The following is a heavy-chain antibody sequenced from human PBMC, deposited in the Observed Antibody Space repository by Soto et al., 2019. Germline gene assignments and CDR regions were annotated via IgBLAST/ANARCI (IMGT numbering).Heavy chain of an antibody. V-gene: IGHV1-69*05. CDR1: GGTFSSYA. J-gene: IGHJ6*01. CDR3: GRSVGLSYGMDV. D-gene: IGHD1-26*01. CDR2: IIPIFGTA. Sequence: SVKVSCKASGGTFSSYAISWVRQAPGQGLEWMGGIIPIFGTANYAQKLQGRVTMSTDTSTSTAYMELRSLRSDDTAVYYCGRSVGLSYGMDVWGQGTTVTVSS.